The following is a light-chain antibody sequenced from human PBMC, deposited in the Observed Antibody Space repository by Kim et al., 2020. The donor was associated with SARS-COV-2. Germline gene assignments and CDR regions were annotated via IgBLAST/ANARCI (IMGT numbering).Light chain of an antibody. J-gene: IGLJ2*01. Sequence: GKSVTISCTGTSSDVGGYNYVSWYQHYPGKAPKLMIYDVTKRPSGVPDRFSGSKFGNTASLTISGLQAEDEADYYCCSYAGSYTVVFGGGTQLTVL. V-gene: IGLV2-11*01. CDR3: CSYAGSYTVV. CDR1: SSDVGGYNY. CDR2: DVT.